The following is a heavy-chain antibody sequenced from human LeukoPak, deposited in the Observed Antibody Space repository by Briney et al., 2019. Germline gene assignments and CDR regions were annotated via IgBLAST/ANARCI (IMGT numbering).Heavy chain of an antibody. CDR3: ARASAAGWFDP. CDR2: INAGNGNT. CDR1: GYTFASYA. V-gene: IGHV1-3*01. D-gene: IGHD6-25*01. Sequence: ASVIVSCKASGYTFASYAMHWVRQAPGQRLEWMGWINAGNGNTKYSQKFQGRVTITRDTSASTAYMELSSLRSEDTAVYYCARASAAGWFDPWGQGTLVTVSS. J-gene: IGHJ5*02.